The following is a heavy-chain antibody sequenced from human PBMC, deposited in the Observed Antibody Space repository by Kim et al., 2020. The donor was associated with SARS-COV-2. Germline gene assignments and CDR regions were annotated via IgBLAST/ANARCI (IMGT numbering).Heavy chain of an antibody. CDR1: GYTLTELS. CDR3: ATCLIWNDVSIRY. Sequence: ASVKVSCKVSGYTLTELSMHWVRQAPGKGLEWMGGIDPYDGDTIYAQKFQGRVTMTEDTSTDTAYMELSSLRSEDTAVYYCATCLIWNDVSIRYWGQGTLVTVSS. D-gene: IGHD1-1*01. J-gene: IGHJ4*02. V-gene: IGHV1-24*01. CDR2: IDPYDGDT.